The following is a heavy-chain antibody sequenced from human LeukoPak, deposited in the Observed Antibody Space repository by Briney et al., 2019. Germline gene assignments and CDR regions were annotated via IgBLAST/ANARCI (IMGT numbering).Heavy chain of an antibody. V-gene: IGHV3-30*03. Sequence: GGSLRLSCAASGFTFSSYWMHWVRQAPGKGLEWVAVISYDGSNKYYADSVKGRFTISRDNSKNTLYLQMNSLRAEDTAVYYCAREPEVAYRDAFDIWGQGTMVTVSS. CDR2: ISYDGSNK. J-gene: IGHJ3*02. CDR1: GFTFSSYW. CDR3: AREPEVAYRDAFDI. D-gene: IGHD5-24*01.